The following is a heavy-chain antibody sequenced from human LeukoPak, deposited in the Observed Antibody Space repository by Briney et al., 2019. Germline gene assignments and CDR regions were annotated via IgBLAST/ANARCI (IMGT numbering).Heavy chain of an antibody. CDR3: ARGECSSTSCYIRWFDP. J-gene: IGHJ5*02. D-gene: IGHD2-2*02. CDR2: INHSGST. Sequence: PSETLSLTCAVYGGSFSGYYWSWIRQTPGKGLEWIGEINHSGSTNYNPSLKSRVTISVDTSKNQFSLKLSSVTAADTAVYYCARGECSSTSCYIRWFDPWGQGTLVTVSS. V-gene: IGHV4-34*01. CDR1: GGSFSGYY.